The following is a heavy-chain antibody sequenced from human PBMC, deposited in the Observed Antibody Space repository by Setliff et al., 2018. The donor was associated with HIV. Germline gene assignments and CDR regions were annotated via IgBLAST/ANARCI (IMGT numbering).Heavy chain of an antibody. CDR2: ISGSGGST. CDR1: GFTFSSYA. J-gene: IGHJ6*03. Sequence: LRLSCAASGFTFSSYAMSWVRQAPGKGLEWVPAISGSGGSTYYADSVEGRFTISRDNSKNTLYLQMNSLRVEDTAVYYCVRGPNRYSGTSSYYYYMDVWGKGTTVTVSS. D-gene: IGHD1-26*01. V-gene: IGHV3-23*01. CDR3: VRGPNRYSGTSSYYYYMDV.